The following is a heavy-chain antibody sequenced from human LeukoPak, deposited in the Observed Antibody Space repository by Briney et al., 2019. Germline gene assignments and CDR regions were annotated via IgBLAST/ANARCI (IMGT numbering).Heavy chain of an antibody. CDR3: ARVAAAGTNDY. Sequence: VASVKVSCKASGGTFSSYAISWVRQAPGQGLEWMGRIIPILGIANYAQKFQGRVTITADKSTSTAYMELSSLRSEDTAVYYCARVAAAGTNDYWGQGTLVTVSS. CDR2: IIPILGIA. CDR1: GGTFSSYA. D-gene: IGHD6-13*01. V-gene: IGHV1-69*04. J-gene: IGHJ4*02.